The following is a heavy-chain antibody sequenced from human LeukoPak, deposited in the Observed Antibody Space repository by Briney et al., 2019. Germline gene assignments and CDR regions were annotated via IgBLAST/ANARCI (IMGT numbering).Heavy chain of an antibody. CDR3: ARVGSSWYNYFDY. D-gene: IGHD6-13*01. J-gene: IGHJ4*02. CDR1: GGSISSSSYY. V-gene: IGHV4-39*07. Sequence: SETLSLTCTVSGGSISSSSYYWGWIRQPPGKGLEWIGSIYYSGSTYYNPSLKSRVTISVDTSKNQFSLKLSSVTAADTAVYYCARVGSSWYNYFDYWGQGTLVTVSS. CDR2: IYYSGST.